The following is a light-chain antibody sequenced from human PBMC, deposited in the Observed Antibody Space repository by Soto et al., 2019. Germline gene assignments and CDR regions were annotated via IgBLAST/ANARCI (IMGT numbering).Light chain of an antibody. CDR1: QSVSSSY. CDR3: QQYGSSPT. J-gene: IGKJ1*01. Sequence: EIVLTQSPGTLSLSPGERATLSCRSSQSVSSSYLAWYQHKPGQAPRLLIYDVSSRATGIPDRFSGSGSGTDFALTISGLEAEDVAVYCCQQYGSSPTFGEGTKVEIK. V-gene: IGKV3-20*01. CDR2: DVS.